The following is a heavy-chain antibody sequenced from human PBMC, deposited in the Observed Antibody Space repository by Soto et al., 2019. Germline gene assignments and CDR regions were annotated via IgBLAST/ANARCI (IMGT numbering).Heavy chain of an antibody. CDR2: IFSNDEK. V-gene: IGHV2-26*04. CDR3: ASTYSSSGYWFDP. J-gene: IGHJ5*02. Sequence: QVTVKESGPVLVKPTETLTLTCTVSGFSLSNAGLGVSWIRQPPGKALEWLAHIFSNDEKSYSTSLKSRLTIPTDTSKGQVVLTMTNLDPVDTATYYCASTYSSSGYWFDPWGQGTLVTVSS. D-gene: IGHD6-13*01. CDR1: GFSLSNAGLG.